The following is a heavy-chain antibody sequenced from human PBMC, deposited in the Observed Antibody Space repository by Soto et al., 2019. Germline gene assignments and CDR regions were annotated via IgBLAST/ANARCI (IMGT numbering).Heavy chain of an antibody. CDR1: GYTFTSYD. D-gene: IGHD2-2*01. Sequence: ASVKVSCKASGYTFTSYDINWVRQATGQGLEWMGWMNPNSGNTGYAQKFQGRVTMTRNTSISTAYMELSSLGSEDTAVYYCARGFDCISTSCYGGAFDIWGQGTMVTVSS. V-gene: IGHV1-8*01. CDR2: MNPNSGNT. CDR3: ARGFDCISTSCYGGAFDI. J-gene: IGHJ3*02.